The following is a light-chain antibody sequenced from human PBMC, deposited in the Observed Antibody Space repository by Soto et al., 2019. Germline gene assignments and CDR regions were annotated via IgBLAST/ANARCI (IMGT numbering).Light chain of an antibody. CDR1: TGDIGTYNY. CDR2: EVS. J-gene: IGLJ3*02. Sequence: QSVLTQPASVSGSPGQSITISCTGTTGDIGTYNYVSWYQHHPDNAPRLMIYEVSNRPSGVSNRFSGSKSGNTASLTISGLQAEDEADYYCTSFTNSRTVVFCGGTKLTVL. V-gene: IGLV2-14*01. CDR3: TSFTNSRTVV.